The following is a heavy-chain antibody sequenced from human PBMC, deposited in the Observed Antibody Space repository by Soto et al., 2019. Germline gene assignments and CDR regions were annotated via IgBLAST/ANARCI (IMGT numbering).Heavy chain of an antibody. Sequence: GESLKISCKCSGYSFTIYWIGWVLQMPVKGLEWMGIIYPGDSDTRYSPSFQGQVTISADKSISTAYLQWSSLEASDTAMYYCARRGSWSLDYWGQGTLVTVSS. V-gene: IGHV5-51*01. CDR2: IYPGDSDT. CDR3: ARRGSWSLDY. J-gene: IGHJ4*02. D-gene: IGHD6-13*01. CDR1: GYSFTIYW.